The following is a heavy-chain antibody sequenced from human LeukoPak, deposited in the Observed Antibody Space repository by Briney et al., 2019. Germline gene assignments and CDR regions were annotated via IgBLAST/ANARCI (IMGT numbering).Heavy chain of an antibody. CDR2: IYYTGST. D-gene: IGHD3/OR15-3a*01. V-gene: IGHV4-59*01. J-gene: IGHJ4*02. Sequence: SETLSLTCTVSGGSINTYYWSWIRQPPRQGLECIVHIYYTGSTYYKPSPESRATISVDTAKNQISLKLTSVTAADAAVYYCARYEEFSTGYSASSPRHYFGHWGQGTLVTVSS. CDR3: ARYEEFSTGYSASSPRHYFGH. CDR1: GGSINTYY.